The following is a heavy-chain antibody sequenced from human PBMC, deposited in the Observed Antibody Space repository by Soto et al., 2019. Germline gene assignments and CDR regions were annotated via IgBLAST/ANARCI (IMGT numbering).Heavy chain of an antibody. D-gene: IGHD4-17*01. V-gene: IGHV5-10-1*01. CDR2: IDPSDSYT. Sequence: ESLKISCKGSGYSFTSYWISWVRQMPGKGLEWVGRIDPSDSYTNYSPSFQGHVTISADKSISTAYLQWSSLKASGTAMYYCARPMTTEGAFDIWGQGTMVTVSS. CDR3: ARPMTTEGAFDI. CDR1: GYSFTSYW. J-gene: IGHJ3*02.